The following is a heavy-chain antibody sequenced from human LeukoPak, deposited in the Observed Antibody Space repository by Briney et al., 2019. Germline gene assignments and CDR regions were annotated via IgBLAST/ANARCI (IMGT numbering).Heavy chain of an antibody. V-gene: IGHV4-30-2*01. Sequence: SETLSLTCAVSGGSISSGGYSWSWIRQPPGKGLEWIGYIYHSGSTYYNPSLKSRVTISVDTSKNQFSLKLSSVTAADTAVYYCARLDTMVRGVTNDYWGQGTLVTVSS. CDR1: GGSISSGGYS. D-gene: IGHD3-10*01. CDR3: ARLDTMVRGVTNDY. J-gene: IGHJ4*02. CDR2: IYHSGST.